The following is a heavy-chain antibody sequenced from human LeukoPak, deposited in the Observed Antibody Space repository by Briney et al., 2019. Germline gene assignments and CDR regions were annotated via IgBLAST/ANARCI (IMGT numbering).Heavy chain of an antibody. CDR2: INSDGSST. Sequence: PGGSLRLSCAASGFTFNSYWMHWVRQAPGKGLVWVSRINSDGSSTSYADSVKGRFTISRDNAKNTLYLQMNSLRAEDTAVYYCARDSFDWLLSGDNYFDYWGQATLVTVSS. CDR1: GFTFNSYW. D-gene: IGHD3-9*01. J-gene: IGHJ4*02. CDR3: ARDSFDWLLSGDNYFDY. V-gene: IGHV3-74*01.